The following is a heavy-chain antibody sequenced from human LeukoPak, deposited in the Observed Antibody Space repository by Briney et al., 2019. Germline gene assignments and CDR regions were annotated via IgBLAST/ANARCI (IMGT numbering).Heavy chain of an antibody. CDR3: ARGPGYSGYVTRIYYYMDA. D-gene: IGHD5-12*01. CDR2: IYYSGSA. J-gene: IGHJ6*03. Sequence: SETLSLTCTVSGGSISSSTYYWGWIRQPPGKGLEWIGTIYYSGSAYYNPSLKSRVTISVDTSKNQFSLKLSSVTAADTAVYYCARGPGYSGYVTRIYYYMDAWGKGTTVTVSS. CDR1: GGSISSSTYY. V-gene: IGHV4-39*07.